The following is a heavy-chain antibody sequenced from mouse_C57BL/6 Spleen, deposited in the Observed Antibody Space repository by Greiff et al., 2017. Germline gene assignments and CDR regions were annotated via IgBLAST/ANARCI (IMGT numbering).Heavy chain of an antibody. CDR3: TVKGYFDV. Sequence: EVMLVESGGGLVQPGGSMKLSCVASGFTFSNYWMNWVRQSPEKGLEWVAQIRLKSDNYATHYAESVKGRFTISRDDSKSSVYLQMNNLRAEDTGIYYCTVKGYFDVWGTGTTVTVSS. V-gene: IGHV6-3*01. CDR1: GFTFSNYW. CDR2: IRLKSDNYAT. J-gene: IGHJ1*03.